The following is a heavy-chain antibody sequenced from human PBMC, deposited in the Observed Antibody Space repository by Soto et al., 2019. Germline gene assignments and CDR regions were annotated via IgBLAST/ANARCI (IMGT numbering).Heavy chain of an antibody. J-gene: IGHJ4*02. Sequence: QVHLVQSGVEVKKPGASVKVSCKASGYSFTTFGLSWGRQAPGQGLEWMGWISTYNGNTEYAQKFLGRVTLTTETSTTTAYMELRGLKSDDTGVYYCVRDGGYQGSGFEYWGQGTLVTVSS. D-gene: IGHD3-10*01. CDR1: GYSFTTFG. CDR2: ISTYNGNT. CDR3: VRDGGYQGSGFEY. V-gene: IGHV1-18*04.